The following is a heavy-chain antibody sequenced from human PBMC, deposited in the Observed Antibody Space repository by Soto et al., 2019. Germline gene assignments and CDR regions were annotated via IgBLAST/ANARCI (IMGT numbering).Heavy chain of an antibody. CDR2: RSDDGSNK. D-gene: IGHD3-22*01. Sequence: QVQLVESGGGVVQPGRSLRLSCAASGFTFSSYAMHWVRQAPGTGLEWVAVRSDDGSNKYYADSVKGRFTISRDNSKNTLYLQMSSLRAEDTAVYYCARDVVGFYDSSGALFDYWGQGTLVTVSS. CDR1: GFTFSSYA. CDR3: ARDVVGFYDSSGALFDY. V-gene: IGHV3-30-3*01. J-gene: IGHJ4*02.